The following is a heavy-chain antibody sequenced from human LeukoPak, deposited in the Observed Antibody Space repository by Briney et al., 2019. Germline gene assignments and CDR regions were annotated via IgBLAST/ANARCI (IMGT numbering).Heavy chain of an antibody. J-gene: IGHJ4*02. CDR1: GGSISSSSYY. Sequence: SETLSLTCTVSGGSISSSSYYWGWIRQPPGKGLEWIGSIYYSGSTYYNPSLKSRVTISVDTSKNQFSLKLSSVTAADTAVYYCARGVVVDPQMYYFDYWGQGTLVTVSS. D-gene: IGHD2-15*01. CDR3: ARGVVVDPQMYYFDY. CDR2: IYYSGST. V-gene: IGHV4-39*07.